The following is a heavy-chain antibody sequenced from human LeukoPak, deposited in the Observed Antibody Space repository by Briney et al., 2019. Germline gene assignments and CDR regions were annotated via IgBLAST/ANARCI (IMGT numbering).Heavy chain of an antibody. Sequence: GASVKVSCKASGYTFTGYYMHWVRQAPGQGLEWMGWINPNSGGTNYAQKFQGRVTMTRDTSISTAYMELSRLRSDDTAVYYCAREGPIAAAGGGDNWFDPWGQGTLVTVSS. J-gene: IGHJ5*02. CDR1: GYTFTGYY. D-gene: IGHD6-13*01. V-gene: IGHV1-2*02. CDR2: INPNSGGT. CDR3: AREGPIAAAGGGDNWFDP.